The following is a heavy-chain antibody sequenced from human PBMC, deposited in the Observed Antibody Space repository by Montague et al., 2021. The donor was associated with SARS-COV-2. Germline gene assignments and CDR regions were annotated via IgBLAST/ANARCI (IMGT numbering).Heavy chain of an antibody. Sequence: SETLSLTCAVYGGSFSGYYWSWIRQPPGKGLEWIGSTYNTGSTYYNPSLKSRVSISADSSKIQFSLRLSSVTAADTAVYYCASLVLRFGTGRDYYYYGTDVWGQGTTVTVSS. CDR1: GGSFSGYY. CDR3: ASLVLRFGTGRDYYYYGTDV. CDR2: TYNTGST. J-gene: IGHJ6*02. D-gene: IGHD3-10*01. V-gene: IGHV4-34*01.